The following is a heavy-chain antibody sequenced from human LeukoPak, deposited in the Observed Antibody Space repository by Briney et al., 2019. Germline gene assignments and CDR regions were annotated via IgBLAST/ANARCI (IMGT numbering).Heavy chain of an antibody. J-gene: IGHJ4*02. CDR1: GGSISSYY. V-gene: IGHV4-59*01. CDR2: IYYSGST. CDR3: TRALDSSSWISLDY. D-gene: IGHD6-13*01. Sequence: SETLSLTCTVSGGSISSYYWSWIRQPPGKGLEWIGYIYYSGSTNYNPSLKSRVTISVDTSKNQFSLKLSSVTAADTAVYYCTRALDSSSWISLDYWGQGTLVTVSS.